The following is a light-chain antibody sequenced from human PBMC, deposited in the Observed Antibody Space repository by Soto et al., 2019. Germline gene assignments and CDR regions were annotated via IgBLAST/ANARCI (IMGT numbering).Light chain of an antibody. J-gene: IGKJ5*01. CDR2: DAD. Sequence: EIEMTQSPATLSVSPGERATLTCSASHSVSSTFLAWYQQTPGQAPTLLIYDADTRATGIPDRFSGGGFGTHFTLTISSLDPEYFAMYYCQQSASSVTFGQGTRLEIK. V-gene: IGKV3-20*01. CDR3: QQSASSVT. CDR1: HSVSSTF.